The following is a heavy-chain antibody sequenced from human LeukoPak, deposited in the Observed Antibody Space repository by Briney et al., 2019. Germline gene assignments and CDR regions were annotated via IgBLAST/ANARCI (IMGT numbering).Heavy chain of an antibody. V-gene: IGHV3-48*01. Sequence: GGSLRLSCAASGFTFSSYSMNWVRQAPGKGPEWVSSISTTNSIYYADSVRGRFTISRDNAKNSLYLQMDSLRAGDTAVYYCARAVYYYGSGSYSHDAFDIWGQGTMVTVSS. CDR2: ISTTNSI. J-gene: IGHJ3*02. CDR1: GFTFSSYS. CDR3: ARAVYYYGSGSYSHDAFDI. D-gene: IGHD3-10*01.